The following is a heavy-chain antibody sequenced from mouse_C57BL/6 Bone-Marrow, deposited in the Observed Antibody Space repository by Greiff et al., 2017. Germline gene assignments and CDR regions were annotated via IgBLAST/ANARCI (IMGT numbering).Heavy chain of an antibody. V-gene: IGHV5-6*02. CDR3: ARLDREYARDY. D-gene: IGHD3-2*01. J-gene: IGHJ4*01. Sequence: EVTLVESGGDLVKPGGSLKLSCAASGFTFSSYGMSWVRQTPDKGLEWVATIRSGGSYTYYPDSGKGRISISRDNAKNTLYLQMSSLKSEDTAMYNCARLDREYARDYWGQGTSVTVSS. CDR1: GFTFSSYG. CDR2: IRSGGSYT.